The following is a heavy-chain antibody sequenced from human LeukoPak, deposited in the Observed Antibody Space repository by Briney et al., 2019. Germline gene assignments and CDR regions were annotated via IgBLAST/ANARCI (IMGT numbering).Heavy chain of an antibody. CDR2: MSGSGGST. Sequence: GGSLRLSCAASGFTFSIYGMSWVRQAPGRGLEWVSAMSGSGGSTYYADSVKGRFTISIDNSKNTLYLQMNSLRAEDTAVYYCAKDGYYDSSAYYYVRYFDLWGRGTLVTVSS. V-gene: IGHV3-23*01. J-gene: IGHJ2*01. CDR1: GFTFSIYG. D-gene: IGHD3-22*01. CDR3: AKDGYYDSSAYYYVRYFDL.